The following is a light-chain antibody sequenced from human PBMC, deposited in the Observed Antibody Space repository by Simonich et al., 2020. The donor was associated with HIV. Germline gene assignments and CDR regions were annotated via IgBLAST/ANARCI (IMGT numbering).Light chain of an antibody. V-gene: IGKV2-28*01. CDR3: MQVLQTPLT. Sequence: DIVLTQSPLSLPVTPGEPASISCRSSQSLLHTNGYNYWDWYLQKPGQSPQLLIYLGSNRASGVPDRFSGSGSGTDFTLKISRVEAEDVGVYYCMQVLQTPLTFGGGTKVEIK. J-gene: IGKJ4*01. CDR2: LGS. CDR1: QSLLHTNGYNY.